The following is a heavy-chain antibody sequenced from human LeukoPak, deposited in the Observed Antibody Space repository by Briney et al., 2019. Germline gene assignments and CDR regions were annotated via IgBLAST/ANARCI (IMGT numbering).Heavy chain of an antibody. D-gene: IGHD3-10*02. CDR1: GFTFSSYE. CDR2: ISSSGSAI. V-gene: IGHV3-48*03. J-gene: IGHJ6*04. Sequence: GGSLRLSCAASGFTFSSYEMNWVRQAPGKGLEWVSYISSSGSAIYYADSVKGRFTISRDNSKNSLYLQMNSLRAEDTAVYYCAELGITMIGGVWGKGTKVTISS. CDR3: AELGITMIGGV.